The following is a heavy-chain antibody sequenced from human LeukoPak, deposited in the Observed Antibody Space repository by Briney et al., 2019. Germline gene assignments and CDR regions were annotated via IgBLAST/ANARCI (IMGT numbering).Heavy chain of an antibody. J-gene: IGHJ3*02. CDR1: GASITNSY. V-gene: IGHV4-59*01. CDR3: ARTPPSTNDFDT. CDR2: INYSGST. Sequence: SETLSLTCTVSGASITNSYWNWIRQSPGQGLEWIGYINYSGSTNYNPSLKSRVTISVDTSKNQFSLKLSSVTAPDSAVDFGARTPPSTNDFDTWAQGTMVTVSS. D-gene: IGHD1-1*01.